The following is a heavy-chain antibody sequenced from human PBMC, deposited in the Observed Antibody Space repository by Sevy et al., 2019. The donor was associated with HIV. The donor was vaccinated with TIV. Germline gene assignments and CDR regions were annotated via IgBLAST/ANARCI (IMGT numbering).Heavy chain of an antibody. CDR1: GYNFNTYG. CDR2: IGVNNGKT. D-gene: IGHD3-22*01. Sequence: ASLKVSCKASGYNFNTYGITWVRQAPGQGLEWMGWIGVNNGKTNYAARLQARISMTADTSTSTVYMELRTLTSDDTAMYFCARDSYYYDMHSSYRPPDYWGQGTLVTVSS. CDR3: ARDSYYYDMHSSYRPPDY. J-gene: IGHJ4*02. V-gene: IGHV1-18*01.